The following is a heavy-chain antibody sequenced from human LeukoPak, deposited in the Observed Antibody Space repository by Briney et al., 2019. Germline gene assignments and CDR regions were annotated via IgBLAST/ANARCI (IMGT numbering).Heavy chain of an antibody. CDR1: GYTFTSYY. Sequence: GASVKVSCKASGYTFTSYYMHWVRQAPGQGLEWMGIINPSGGSASYAQKFQGRVTMTRDMSTSTVYMELSSLRSEDTAVYYCARDRDWNYYFDYWGQGTLVTVSS. CDR3: ARDRDWNYYFDY. CDR2: INPSGGSA. D-gene: IGHD1-1*01. V-gene: IGHV1-46*01. J-gene: IGHJ4*02.